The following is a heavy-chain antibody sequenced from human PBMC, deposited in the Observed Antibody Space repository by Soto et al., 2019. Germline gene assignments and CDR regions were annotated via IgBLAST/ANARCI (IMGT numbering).Heavy chain of an antibody. J-gene: IGHJ1*01. CDR3: ARDADISGYYPSGEYFQH. Sequence: SETLSLTCTVSGGSISSGGYYWSWIRQHPGKGLEWIGYIYYSGSTNYNPSLKSRVTISVDTSKNQFPLKLSSVTAADTAVYYCARDADISGYYPSGEYFQHWGQGTLVTVSS. CDR1: GGSISSGGYY. V-gene: IGHV4-61*08. D-gene: IGHD3-22*01. CDR2: IYYSGST.